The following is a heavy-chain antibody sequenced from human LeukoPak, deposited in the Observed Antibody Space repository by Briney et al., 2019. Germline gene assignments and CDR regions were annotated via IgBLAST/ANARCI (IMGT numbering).Heavy chain of an antibody. Sequence: GASVKVSCKASGYRFTSYGISWVRQAPGQGLEWMGWISAYNDNTNYAQKLQGRVTMTTDTSTSTAYMELRSLRSDDTAVYYCARGGDGDILTGLVFDYWGQGTLVTVSS. CDR2: ISAYNDNT. V-gene: IGHV1-18*01. CDR1: GYRFTSYG. D-gene: IGHD3-9*01. J-gene: IGHJ4*02. CDR3: ARGGDGDILTGLVFDY.